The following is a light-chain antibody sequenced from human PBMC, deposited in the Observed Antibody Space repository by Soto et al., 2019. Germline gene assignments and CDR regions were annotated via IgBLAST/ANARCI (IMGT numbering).Light chain of an antibody. CDR1: QSVSSSY. V-gene: IGKV3-20*01. CDR3: QQYGSSLWT. Sequence: EIVWTQSPGPLSLSPGARSTLSCRASQSVSSSYLAWYQQKPGQAPRLLIYGASSRATGIPDRFSGSGSGTDFTLTISRLEPEDFAVYYCQQYGSSLWTFGQGTKVDIK. CDR2: GAS. J-gene: IGKJ1*01.